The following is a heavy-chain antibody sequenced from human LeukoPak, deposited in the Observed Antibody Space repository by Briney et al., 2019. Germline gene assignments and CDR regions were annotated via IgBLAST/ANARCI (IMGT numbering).Heavy chain of an antibody. D-gene: IGHD6-19*01. CDR1: GGTFSSYT. CDR2: IIPILGIA. J-gene: IGHJ4*02. Sequence: GASVKVSCKASGGTFSSYTISWVRQAPGQGLEWMGRIIPILGIANYAQKFQGRVTITADKSTSTAYMELSSLRSEDPAVYYCARAVAGTGYFDYWGQGTLVTVSS. CDR3: ARAVAGTGYFDY. V-gene: IGHV1-69*02.